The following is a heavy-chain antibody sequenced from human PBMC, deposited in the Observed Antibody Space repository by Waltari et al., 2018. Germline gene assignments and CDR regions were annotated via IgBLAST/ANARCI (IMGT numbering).Heavy chain of an antibody. Sequence: QLQLQESAPGLVKPSETLSLTCTVSGGSLSSSSYYWGWIRQPPGKGLEWIGSIYYSGSTYYNPSLKSRVTISVDTSKNQFSLKLSSVTAADTAVYYCARGVVVITSRVYGMDVWGQGTTVTVSS. CDR1: GGSLSSSSYY. J-gene: IGHJ6*02. CDR3: ARGVVVITSRVYGMDV. V-gene: IGHV4-39*07. CDR2: IYYSGST. D-gene: IGHD3-22*01.